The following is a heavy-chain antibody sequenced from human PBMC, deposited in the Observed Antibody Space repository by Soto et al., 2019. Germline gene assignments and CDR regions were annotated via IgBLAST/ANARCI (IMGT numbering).Heavy chain of an antibody. D-gene: IGHD1-1*01. CDR2: INSGSTAI. J-gene: IGHJ5*02. CDR1: GFSFSGYS. Sequence: PGGSLRLSCVASGFSFSGYSMNWVRQAPGKGLQWVSFINSGSTAIYYADSVKGRFTISRDNAKNSLYLQMNSLRAEDTALYYCARVEFSPRDDRWFDPWGQGTLVTVSS. CDR3: ARVEFSPRDDRWFDP. V-gene: IGHV3-48*04.